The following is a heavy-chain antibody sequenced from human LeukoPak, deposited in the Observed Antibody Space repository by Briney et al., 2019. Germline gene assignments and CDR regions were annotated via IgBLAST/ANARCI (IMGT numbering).Heavy chain of an antibody. CDR1: GFIFSSYE. CDR2: INSSGNTI. V-gene: IGHV3-48*03. CDR3: ASIYGSGTYGYFWYMDV. J-gene: IGHJ6*03. Sequence: PGGSLRLSCAASGFIFSSYEMNWVRQAPGKGLEWVSYINSSGNTIYYADTVKGRFTISRDNAKNTLYMQMNSLRAEDTAVYYCASIYGSGTYGYFWYMDVWGKGTTVTISS. D-gene: IGHD3-10*01.